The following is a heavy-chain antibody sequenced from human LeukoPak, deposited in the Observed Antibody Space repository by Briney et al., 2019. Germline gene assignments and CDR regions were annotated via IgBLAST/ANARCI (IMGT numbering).Heavy chain of an antibody. CDR1: GGSISSSSYY. J-gene: IGHJ3*02. CDR2: IYYSGST. D-gene: IGHD6-13*01. V-gene: IGHV4-39*07. Sequence: MPSETLSLTCTVSGGSISSSSYYWGWIRQPPGKGLEWIGSIYYSGSTYYNPSLKSRVTISVDTSKNQFSLKLSSVTAADTAVYYCAGASRGADAFDIWGQGTMVTVSS. CDR3: AGASRGADAFDI.